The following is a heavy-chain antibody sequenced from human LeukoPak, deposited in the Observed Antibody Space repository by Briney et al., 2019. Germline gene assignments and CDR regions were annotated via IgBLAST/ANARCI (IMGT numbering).Heavy chain of an antibody. Sequence: SETLSLTCTVSGGSISSYYWSWIRQPPGKGLEWIGYIYYSGSTNYNPSLKSRVTISVDTSKNQFSLKLSSVTAADTAVYYCARDQLGGYSYGYWFDPWGQGTLVTVSS. D-gene: IGHD5-18*01. J-gene: IGHJ5*02. CDR2: IYYSGST. CDR3: ARDQLGGYSYGYWFDP. CDR1: GGSISSYY. V-gene: IGHV4-59*01.